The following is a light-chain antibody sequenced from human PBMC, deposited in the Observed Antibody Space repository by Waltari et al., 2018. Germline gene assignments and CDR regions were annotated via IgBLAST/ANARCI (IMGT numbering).Light chain of an antibody. CDR2: GAS. Sequence: DIQMTQSPSSLSASVGDRVTITCRASQSISNHLNRYQQKPGEAPKLLIYGASRLQSGVPSRFSGSGSGTDFALTISSLQPEDFATYYCQQSYSTLPFTSGPGTKVDFK. J-gene: IGKJ3*01. CDR1: QSISNH. CDR3: QQSYSTLPFT. V-gene: IGKV1-39*01.